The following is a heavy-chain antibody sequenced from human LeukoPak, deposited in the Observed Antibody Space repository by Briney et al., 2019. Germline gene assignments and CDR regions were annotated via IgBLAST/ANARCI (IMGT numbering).Heavy chain of an antibody. V-gene: IGHV3-23*01. J-gene: IGHJ4*02. CDR1: GYTFTTYG. Sequence: PGGSLRLSCVGSGYTFTTYGMSWVRQAPGKGLEWVSGLDSNGDNTYYADSVKGRFTISRDNSKNTLYLQMNSLRVEDTAVYYCAKIAETSGTYGQGFDYWGQGTLVTVSS. D-gene: IGHD1-26*01. CDR2: LDSNGDNT. CDR3: AKIAETSGTYGQGFDY.